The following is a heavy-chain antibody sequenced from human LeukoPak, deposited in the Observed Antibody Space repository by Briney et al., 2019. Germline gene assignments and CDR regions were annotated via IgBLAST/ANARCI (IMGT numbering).Heavy chain of an antibody. CDR2: TSSGGSA. CDR3: ARQGGGDFVDS. CDR1: NGSITSTSYY. D-gene: IGHD4-17*01. J-gene: IGHJ4*02. V-gene: IGHV4-39*01. Sequence: SETLSLTCFVSNGSITSTSYYWAWIRQSPGKGLEWIETTSSGGSAYYKTSLKSRVTISVDTSKTQLSLRLTSVTAADTAVYYCARQGGGDFVDSWGQGTLVSVS.